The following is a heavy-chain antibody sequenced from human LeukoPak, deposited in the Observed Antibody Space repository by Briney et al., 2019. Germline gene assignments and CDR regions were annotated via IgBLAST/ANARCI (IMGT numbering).Heavy chain of an antibody. Sequence: PGGSLRLSCAASGFTFSSYSMNWVRQAPGKGLEWVSSITSSSSYIYYADSVKGRFTISRDNAKNSLYLQMNSLRAEDTAVYYCARGTSGYDYLNYFDYWGQGTLVTVSS. CDR3: ARGTSGYDYLNYFDY. CDR2: ITSSSSYI. J-gene: IGHJ4*02. CDR1: GFTFSSYS. D-gene: IGHD5-12*01. V-gene: IGHV3-21*01.